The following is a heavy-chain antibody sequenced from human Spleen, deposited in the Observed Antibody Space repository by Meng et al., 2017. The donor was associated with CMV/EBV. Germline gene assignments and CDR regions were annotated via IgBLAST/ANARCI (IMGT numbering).Heavy chain of an antibody. J-gene: IGHJ5*02. CDR2: IKQDGSEK. CDR1: GFPFSSYW. V-gene: IGHV3-7*01. D-gene: IGHD6-6*01. CDR3: ARWYSSSSGWFDP. Sequence: AASGFPFSSYWMSWVRQAPGKGLEWVANIKQDGSEKYYVDSVKGRFTISRDNAKNSLYLQMNSLRAEDTAVYYCARWYSSSSGWFDPWGQGTLVTVSS.